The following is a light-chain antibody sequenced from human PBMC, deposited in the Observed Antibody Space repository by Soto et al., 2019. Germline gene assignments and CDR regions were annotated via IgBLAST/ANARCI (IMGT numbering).Light chain of an antibody. V-gene: IGKV3-20*01. Sequence: IVLTQSPGTLSLSPGQRATLSCRASQSVGSSFLAWYQHKPGQAPRLLIYGASTRATGIPDRVSGRGSETDFTLTISGLEPEDFAVYYCQQYGRSWSFGQGTKVEIK. CDR2: GAS. CDR1: QSVGSSF. J-gene: IGKJ1*01. CDR3: QQYGRSWS.